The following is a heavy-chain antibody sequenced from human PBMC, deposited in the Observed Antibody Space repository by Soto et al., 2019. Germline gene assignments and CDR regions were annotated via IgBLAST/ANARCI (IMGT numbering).Heavy chain of an antibody. J-gene: IGHJ6*03. V-gene: IGHV4-59*01. CDR3: ARAASLGIAVAGTRTHYYYYMDV. D-gene: IGHD6-19*01. Sequence: SETLSLTCTVSGGSISSYYWSWIRQPPGKGLEWIGYIYYSGSNNYNPSLKSRVTISIDTSKNQISIKMSSVTAADTAVYYCARAASLGIAVAGTRTHYYYYMDVWGKGTTVTVSS. CDR2: IYYSGSN. CDR1: GGSISSYY.